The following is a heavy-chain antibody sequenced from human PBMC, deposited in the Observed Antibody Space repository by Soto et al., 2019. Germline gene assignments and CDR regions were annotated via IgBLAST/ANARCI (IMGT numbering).Heavy chain of an antibody. CDR2: IIPIFGTA. Sequence: ASVKVSCKASGGTFSSYAISWVRQAPGQGLEWMGGIIPIFGTANYAQKFQGRVTITADESTSTAYMELSSLRPEDTAVYYCARGRSSRWPPIYYYYGMDVWGQGTTVTVSS. J-gene: IGHJ6*02. CDR1: GGTFSSYA. D-gene: IGHD6-13*01. V-gene: IGHV1-69*13. CDR3: ARGRSSRWPPIYYYYGMDV.